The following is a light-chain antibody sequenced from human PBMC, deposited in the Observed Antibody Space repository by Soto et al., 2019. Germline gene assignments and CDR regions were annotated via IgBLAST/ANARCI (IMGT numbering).Light chain of an antibody. V-gene: IGLV1-44*01. CDR2: SHN. Sequence: QLVLTQPPSASGTPGQRVTISCSGSSSNIGSNTVNWYQQLPGMAPRLLIYSHNERPSGVPDRFSGSKSGTSASLAISGLQSDDEADYYCATWDDSLNGWVFGGGTKLTVL. J-gene: IGLJ3*02. CDR3: ATWDDSLNGWV. CDR1: SSNIGSNT.